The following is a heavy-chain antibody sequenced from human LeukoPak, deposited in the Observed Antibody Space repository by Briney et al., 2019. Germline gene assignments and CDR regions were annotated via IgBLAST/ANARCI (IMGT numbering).Heavy chain of an antibody. CDR3: AMRYNWNDLDY. CDR2: IDPSDSCT. CDR1: GYSFTSYW. J-gene: IGHJ4*02. Sequence: GESLKISCKGSGYSFTSYWISWVRQMPGKGLEWMGRIDPSDSCTNYSPSFQGHVTISADKSISTAYLQWSSLKASDTAMYYCAMRYNWNDLDYWGQGTLVTVSS. V-gene: IGHV5-10-1*01. D-gene: IGHD1-1*01.